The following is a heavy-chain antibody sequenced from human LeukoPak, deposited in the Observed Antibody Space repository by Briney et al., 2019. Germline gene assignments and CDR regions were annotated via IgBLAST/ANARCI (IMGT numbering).Heavy chain of an antibody. CDR3: ARARDGPYYYYGMDV. J-gene: IGHJ6*04. D-gene: IGHD5-24*01. V-gene: IGHV4-59*01. Sequence: SETLSLTCTVSGGSISSCYWSWIRQPPGKGLEWIGYIYYSGSTNYNPSLKSRVTISVDTSKNQFSLKLSSVTAADTAVYYCARARDGPYYYYGMDVWGKGTTVTVSS. CDR1: GGSISSCY. CDR2: IYYSGST.